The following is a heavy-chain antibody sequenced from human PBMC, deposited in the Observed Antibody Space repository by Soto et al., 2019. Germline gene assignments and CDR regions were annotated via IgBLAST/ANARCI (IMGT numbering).Heavy chain of an antibody. Sequence: QVRLVQSGAEVKKPGSSVRVSCKASGDTFSTYGFSWVRQAPGQGLEWMGGIIPLFDTTTYAQRFQGRVTITADKSTSTTYMELSSLLSEDTAVYYCARNLLNGNGARAADGVWGHGTMVTVSS. D-gene: IGHD4-17*01. CDR3: ARNLLNGNGARAADGV. J-gene: IGHJ3*01. V-gene: IGHV1-69*14. CDR2: IIPLFDTT. CDR1: GDTFSTYG.